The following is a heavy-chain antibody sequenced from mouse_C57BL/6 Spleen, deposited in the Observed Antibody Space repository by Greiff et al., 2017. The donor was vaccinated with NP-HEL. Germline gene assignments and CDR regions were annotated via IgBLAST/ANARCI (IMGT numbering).Heavy chain of an antibody. D-gene: IGHD2-10*02. CDR2: IDPETGGT. J-gene: IGHJ3*01. V-gene: IGHV1-15*01. Sequence: QVQLQQSGAELVRPGASVTLSCKASGYTFTDYEMHWVKQTPVHGLEWIGAIDPETGGTAYNQKFKGKAILTADKSSSTAYMELRSLTSEDSAVCYCTRGRYGNKGFAYWGQGTLVTVSA. CDR3: TRGRYGNKGFAY. CDR1: GYTFTDYE.